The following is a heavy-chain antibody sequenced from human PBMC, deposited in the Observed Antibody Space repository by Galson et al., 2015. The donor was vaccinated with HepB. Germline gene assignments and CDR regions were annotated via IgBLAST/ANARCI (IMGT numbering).Heavy chain of an antibody. CDR2: FTSTGDTI. CDR3: AKNYGYFDS. Sequence: SLRLSCAASGFSFNTWAVTWVRQAPGKGLEWVSVFTSTGDTIYYADSVKGRFTVSRDNSKNTLYLQLSNLRADDTAVYYCAKNYGYFDSWGQGTLVTVSS. J-gene: IGHJ4*02. CDR1: GFSFNTWA. D-gene: IGHD4-17*01. V-gene: IGHV3-23*01.